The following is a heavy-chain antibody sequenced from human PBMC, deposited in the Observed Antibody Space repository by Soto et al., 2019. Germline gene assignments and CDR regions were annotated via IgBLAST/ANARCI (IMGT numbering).Heavy chain of an antibody. D-gene: IGHD6-13*01. CDR2: IYYSGST. CDR3: ASGIAAAGY. Sequence: SETLSLTCTVSGGSISSSSYYWGWIRQPPGKGLEWIGSIYYSGSTYYNPSLKSRVTISVDTSKNQFPLKLSSVTAADTAVYYCASGIAAAGYWGQGTLVTVSS. J-gene: IGHJ4*02. V-gene: IGHV4-39*01. CDR1: GGSISSSSYY.